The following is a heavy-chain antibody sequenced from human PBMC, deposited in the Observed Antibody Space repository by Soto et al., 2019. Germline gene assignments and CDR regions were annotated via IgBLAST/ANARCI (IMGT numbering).Heavy chain of an antibody. CDR3: ARDRGCSSTRCYAFGRVWFDP. CDR2: INPSGGST. Sequence: QVQLVQSGAEVKKPGASVKVSCKASGYTFTSYYMHWVRQAPGQGLEWMGRINPSGGSTSYAQKFQGRVTMTRDTATSTVYMELSSLRSEDTAVYYCARDRGCSSTRCYAFGRVWFDPWGQGTLGTGSS. CDR1: GYTFTSYY. D-gene: IGHD2-2*01. V-gene: IGHV1-46*01. J-gene: IGHJ5*02.